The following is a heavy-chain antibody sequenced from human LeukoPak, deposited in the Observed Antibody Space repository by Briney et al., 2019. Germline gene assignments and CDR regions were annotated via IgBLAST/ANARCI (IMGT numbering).Heavy chain of an antibody. CDR1: GYTFASHG. CDR3: ARGRDHLFDY. Sequence: ASGKASRKPSGYTFASHGITWVRQAPGQGREWMGWIRPSNGDTDYALNLKGRVTTTTDTSTTPGYLELRSLRSDDTAVYYCARGRDHLFDYWGQGTLVTVSS. V-gene: IGHV1-18*01. CDR2: IRPSNGDT. J-gene: IGHJ4*02. D-gene: IGHD1-14*01.